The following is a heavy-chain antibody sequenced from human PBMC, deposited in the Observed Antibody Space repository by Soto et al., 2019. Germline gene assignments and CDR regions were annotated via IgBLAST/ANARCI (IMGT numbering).Heavy chain of an antibody. CDR3: AGCDCSSTSCRSNAFDL. Sequence: QVQLVQSGAEVKKPGASVKVSCKASGYTFISYGISWVRQAPGQGLEWVGWISTYNENTNYAQKLQGRVTVTTDTSTSTAYMEMRSLRSDDTAVYYCAGCDCSSTSCRSNAFDLWGQGTMVTVSS. D-gene: IGHD2-2*01. V-gene: IGHV1-18*01. CDR1: GYTFISYG. CDR2: ISTYNENT. J-gene: IGHJ3*01.